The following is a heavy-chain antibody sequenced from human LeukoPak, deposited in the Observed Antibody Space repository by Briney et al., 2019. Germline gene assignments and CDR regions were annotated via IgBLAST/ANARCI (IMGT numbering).Heavy chain of an antibody. Sequence: NPSETLSLTCSVSGVSISSYFWSWIRQPPGKGLEWAGYISYSGNTNYSPSLKSRVTISSDTSKNQFSLKLSSVTAADTAVYFCARNHYDSSGYYYGFFWGQGILVTVSS. D-gene: IGHD3-22*01. CDR2: ISYSGNT. CDR3: ARNHYDSSGYYYGFF. J-gene: IGHJ4*02. CDR1: GVSISSYF. V-gene: IGHV4-59*08.